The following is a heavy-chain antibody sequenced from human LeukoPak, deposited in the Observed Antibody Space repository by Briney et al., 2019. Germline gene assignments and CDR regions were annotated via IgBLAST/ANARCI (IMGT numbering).Heavy chain of an antibody. D-gene: IGHD1-7*01. Sequence: GGSLRLSCAASGFTFTNAWMSWVRQAPGKGLEWVGRIKDKGEGETTDYAAPVKGRFTISRDDSENTLFLQMHSLETEDTALYYCVWNSEHYFDFWGQGSLVTVSS. CDR1: GFTFTNAW. J-gene: IGHJ4*02. CDR3: VWNSEHYFDF. V-gene: IGHV3-15*01. CDR2: IKDKGEGETT.